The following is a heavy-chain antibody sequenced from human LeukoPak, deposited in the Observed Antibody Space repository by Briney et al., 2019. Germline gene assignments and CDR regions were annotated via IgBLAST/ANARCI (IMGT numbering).Heavy chain of an antibody. J-gene: IGHJ3*02. Sequence: PSETLSLTCTVSGGSISSYYWSWIRQPPGKGLEWIGYIYYSGSTNYNPSLKSRVTLSVDTSKNQFSLKLSSVTAADTAVYYCARQGGSGSYYNYPDAFDIWGQGTMVTVSS. CDR3: ARQGGSGSYYNYPDAFDI. CDR2: IYYSGST. CDR1: GGSISSYY. D-gene: IGHD3-10*01. V-gene: IGHV4-59*08.